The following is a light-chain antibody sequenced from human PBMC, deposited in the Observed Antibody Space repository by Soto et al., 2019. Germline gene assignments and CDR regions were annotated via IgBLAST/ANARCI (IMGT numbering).Light chain of an antibody. J-gene: IGKJ4*02. CDR3: QKYDHAPLT. V-gene: IGKV1-27*01. Sequence: DIQITQSPSSLSASVGDRVTITCRTSQGIGNYLAWYQQRPGKVPKLLIYAASTLQSGVPSRFSGSGSGTDFTLTISSLQPEDVATYYCQKYDHAPLTFGGGTKVDI. CDR2: AAS. CDR1: QGIGNY.